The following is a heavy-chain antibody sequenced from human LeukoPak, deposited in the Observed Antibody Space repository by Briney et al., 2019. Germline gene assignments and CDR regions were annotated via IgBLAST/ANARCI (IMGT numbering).Heavy chain of an antibody. CDR2: IIPIFGTA. CDR3: ARDSSGYMEWWGSPYYYYYMDV. V-gene: IGHV1-69*13. D-gene: IGHD3-3*01. J-gene: IGHJ6*03. Sequence: GASVKVSCKASGGTFSSYAISWVRQAPGQGLEWMGGIIPIFGTANYAQKFQGRVTITADESTSTAYMELSSLRSEDTAVYYCARDSSGYMEWWGSPYYYYYMDVWGKGTTVAISS. CDR1: GGTFSSYA.